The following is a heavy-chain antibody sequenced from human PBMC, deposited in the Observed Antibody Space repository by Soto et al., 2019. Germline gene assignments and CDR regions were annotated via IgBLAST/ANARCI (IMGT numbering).Heavy chain of an antibody. Sequence: ASVKVSCQVSGYTLTELSMHWVRQAPGKGLEWMGGFDPEDGETIYAQKFQGGVTMTEETSTDTAYMELSSLRSEDAAVYYCAQSNWEGFWFDPWGQGTLVTVSS. CDR1: GYTLTELS. D-gene: IGHD1-26*01. V-gene: IGHV1-24*01. CDR3: AQSNWEGFWFDP. J-gene: IGHJ5*02. CDR2: FDPEDGET.